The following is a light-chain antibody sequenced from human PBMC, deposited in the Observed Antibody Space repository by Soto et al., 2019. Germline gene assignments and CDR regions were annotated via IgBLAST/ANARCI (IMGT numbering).Light chain of an antibody. CDR3: QRYYSTPWT. V-gene: IGKV4-1*01. J-gene: IGKJ1*01. Sequence: DIVMTQSPDSLAVSLGERATINCKSSQSVLYSSNNENYLAWYQQKPGQPPKLLIYWASTRESGVPDRFSGSGSGTDFTLTISSLQAEDVAVYYCQRYYSTPWTFGQGTKVEIK. CDR2: WAS. CDR1: QSVLYSSNNENY.